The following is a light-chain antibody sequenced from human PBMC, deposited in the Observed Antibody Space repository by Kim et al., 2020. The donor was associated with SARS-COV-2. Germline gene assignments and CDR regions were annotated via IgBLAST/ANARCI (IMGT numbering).Light chain of an antibody. CDR2: RDS. V-gene: IGLV3-9*01. CDR3: QVWDSSTVV. Sequence: VALGQTARITGGGNNIGSKIVHWYQQNPGQAPVLVIYRDSNRPPGIPERFSGSNSGNTATLTISRAQAGDEADYYCQVWDSSTVVFGGGTQLTVL. CDR1: NIGSKI. J-gene: IGLJ2*01.